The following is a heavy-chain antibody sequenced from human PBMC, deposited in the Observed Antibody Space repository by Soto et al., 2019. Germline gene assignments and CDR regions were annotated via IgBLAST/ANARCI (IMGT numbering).Heavy chain of an antibody. D-gene: IGHD6-13*01. Sequence: ASVKVSCKASGYTFTSYGISWVRQAPGQGLEWMGWISAYNGNTNYAQKLQGRVTMTTDTSTSTAYMELRSLRSDDTAVYYCARDSGLAAPYYYYYGMDVWGQGTTLTVSS. CDR2: ISAYNGNT. CDR1: GYTFTSYG. CDR3: ARDSGLAAPYYYYYGMDV. J-gene: IGHJ6*02. V-gene: IGHV1-18*04.